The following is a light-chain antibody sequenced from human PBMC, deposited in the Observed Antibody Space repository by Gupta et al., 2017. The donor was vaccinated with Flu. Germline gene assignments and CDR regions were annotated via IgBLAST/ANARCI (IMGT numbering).Light chain of an antibody. CDR2: YDD. V-gene: IGLV1-36*01. Sequence: QSVLTQPPSVSEAPSPRVTISSSGSRSNIGNNAVTWYQQFPGKAPKLLVYYDDLRPSGVPDRFSGSKSGTSDSLTISGVQAEDEADYYCEAPDDSRDGLVFGGGTILTVL. CDR1: RSNIGNNA. J-gene: IGLJ2*01. CDR3: EAPDDSRDGLV.